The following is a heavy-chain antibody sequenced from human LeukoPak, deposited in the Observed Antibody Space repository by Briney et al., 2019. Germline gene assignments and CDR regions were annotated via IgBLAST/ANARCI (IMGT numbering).Heavy chain of an antibody. V-gene: IGHV3-7*01. CDR2: IKEDGSEK. CDR1: GFTFSSYW. CDR3: ARDRFGGMDV. D-gene: IGHD4-23*01. Sequence: GGSLRLSCAASGFTFSSYWMSWVRQAPGKGLEWVANIKEDGSEKYCVDSVKGRFSISRDDAKNSLHLQMNSLRAEDTAVYYCARDRFGGMDVWGKGTSVTVSS. J-gene: IGHJ6*04.